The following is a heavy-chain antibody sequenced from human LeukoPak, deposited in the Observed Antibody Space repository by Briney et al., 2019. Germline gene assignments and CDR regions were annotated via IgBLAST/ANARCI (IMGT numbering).Heavy chain of an antibody. V-gene: IGHV1-18*01. CDR2: ISGYNGNT. J-gene: IGHJ4*02. Sequence: ASVKVSCKASGYTFTNHGISWVRQAPGQGLEWMGWISGYNGNTNYVQKFRGRITMTTDTSTSTAYLQLRSLSSDDTALYYCARDLSLGRHDDGEPFDSWGQGTLVTVSS. CDR3: ARDLSLGRHDDGEPFDS. D-gene: IGHD4-17*01. CDR1: GYTFTNHG.